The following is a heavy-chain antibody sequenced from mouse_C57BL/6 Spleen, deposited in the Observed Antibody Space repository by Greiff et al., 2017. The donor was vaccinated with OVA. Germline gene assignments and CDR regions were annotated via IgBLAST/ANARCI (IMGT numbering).Heavy chain of an antibody. Sequence: VQLQQSGPELVKPGASVKISCKASGYAFSSSWMNWVKQRPGKGLEWIGRIYPGDGDTNYNGKFKGKATLTADKSSSTAYMQLSSLTSEDSAVYFCARTTTVVAPYWGQGTSVTVSS. V-gene: IGHV1-82*01. D-gene: IGHD1-1*01. J-gene: IGHJ4*01. CDR3: ARTTTVVAPY. CDR2: IYPGDGDT. CDR1: GYAFSSSW.